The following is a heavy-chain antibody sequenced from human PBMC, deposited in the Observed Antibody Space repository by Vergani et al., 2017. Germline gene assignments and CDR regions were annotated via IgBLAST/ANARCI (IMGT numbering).Heavy chain of an antibody. CDR3: ATGAGPFDI. CDR1: GAPISYWC. V-gene: IGHV4-4*07. CDR2: LCPSGST. J-gene: IGHJ4*02. D-gene: IGHD7-27*01. Sequence: QVQMQESGPGLVKTSETLSLTCSALGAPISYWCWSWPRQPAGKGLEWIGRLCPSGSTNYKPSLKSRVTMSIDTSKNQFSLKLTSVTAADAAVYYCATGAGPFDIWGQGTLVTVSS.